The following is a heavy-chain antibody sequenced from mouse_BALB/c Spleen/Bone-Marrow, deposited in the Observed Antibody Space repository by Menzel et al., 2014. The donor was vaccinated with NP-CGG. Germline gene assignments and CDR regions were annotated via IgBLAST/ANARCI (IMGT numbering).Heavy chain of an antibody. CDR3: ARELGRGFAY. Sequence: QVQLQQSGAELVRPGTSVTVSCKASGYAFTNYLIEWVKQRPGQGLEWIGVINPGSGGTNYNEKFRVKATLTADKSSSIVYMQLSSLTSDDSAVYFCARELGRGFAYWGQVTLVTVSA. J-gene: IGHJ3*01. CDR2: INPGSGGT. V-gene: IGHV1-54*01. D-gene: IGHD1-3*01. CDR1: GYAFTNYL.